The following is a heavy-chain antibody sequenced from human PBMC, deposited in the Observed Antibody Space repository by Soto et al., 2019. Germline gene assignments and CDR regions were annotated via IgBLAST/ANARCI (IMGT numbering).Heavy chain of an antibody. V-gene: IGHV4-59*01. CDR2: TYYSGST. Sequence: SETLSLTCTVSGGSISSYYWSWIRQPPGKGLEWIGYTYYSGSTNYNPSLKSRVTISVDTSKNQFSLKLSSVTAADTAVYYCAREYFGAAFDIWGQGTMVTVSS. CDR1: GGSISSYY. D-gene: IGHD3-16*01. J-gene: IGHJ3*02. CDR3: AREYFGAAFDI.